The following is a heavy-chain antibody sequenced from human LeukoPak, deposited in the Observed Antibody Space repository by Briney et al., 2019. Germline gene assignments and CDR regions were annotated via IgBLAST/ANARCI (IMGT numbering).Heavy chain of an antibody. CDR2: IYYSGST. V-gene: IGHV4-59*08. J-gene: IGHJ6*03. Sequence: PSETLSLTCSVSGGSISTNYWSWIRQPPGRGLEWIGNIYYSGSTNYNPSLKSRVTISVDTSKNQFSLRLSSVTAADTAVYYCARQLYYYYMGVWGKGTTVTVSS. CDR3: ARQLYYYYMGV. CDR1: GGSISTNY.